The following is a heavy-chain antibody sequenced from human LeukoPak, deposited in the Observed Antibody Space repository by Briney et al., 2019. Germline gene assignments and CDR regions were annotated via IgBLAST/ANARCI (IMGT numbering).Heavy chain of an antibody. CDR1: GGSISSYY. CDR3: ARIAVAGGVAEYFQH. V-gene: IGHV4-59*08. D-gene: IGHD6-19*01. Sequence: SETLSLTCTVSGGSISSYYWSWIRQPPGKGLEWIGYIYYSGSTNYNPSLKSRVTISLDASKNQFSLKLSSVTAADTAVYYCARIAVAGGVAEYFQHWGQGTLVTVSS. J-gene: IGHJ1*01. CDR2: IYYSGST.